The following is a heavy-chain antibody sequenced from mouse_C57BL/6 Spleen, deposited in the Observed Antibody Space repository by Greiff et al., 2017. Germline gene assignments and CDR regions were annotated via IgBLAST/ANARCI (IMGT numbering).Heavy chain of an antibody. CDR3: ARGDGSSYDFDY. D-gene: IGHD1-1*01. CDR2: IHPNSGST. J-gene: IGHJ2*01. V-gene: IGHV1-64*01. CDR1: GYTFTSYW. Sequence: QVQLQQPGAELVKPGASVKLSCKASGYTFTSYWMHWVKQRPGQGLEWIGMIHPNSGSTNYNEKFKSKATLTVDKSSRTAYMQLSSLTSEDSAVYYCARGDGSSYDFDYWGQGTTLTVSS.